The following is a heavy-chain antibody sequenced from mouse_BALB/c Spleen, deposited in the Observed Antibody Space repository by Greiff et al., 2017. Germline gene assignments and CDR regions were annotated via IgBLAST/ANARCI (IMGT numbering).Heavy chain of an antibody. J-gene: IGHJ1*01. CDR3: ARGPHYYGSRYWYFDD. V-gene: IGHV5-17*02. D-gene: IGHD1-1*01. CDR1: GFTFSSFG. Sequence: EVKLVESGGGLVQPGGSRKLSCAASGFTFSSFGMHWVRQAPEKGLEWVAYISSCSSTIYYADTVKGRFTISRDNPKNTLFLQMTSLRSEDTAMYYCARGPHYYGSRYWYFDDWGAGTTVTVSS. CDR2: ISSCSSTI.